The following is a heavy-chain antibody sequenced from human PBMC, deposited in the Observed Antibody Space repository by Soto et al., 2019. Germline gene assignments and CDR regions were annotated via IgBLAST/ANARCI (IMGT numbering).Heavy chain of an antibody. CDR3: ARIATGPLFAMDV. V-gene: IGHV3-7*01. Sequence: GGSLRLSCAASGFTFSSNWMSWVRQAPGKGLEWVANIKEDGSQKYYVDSVKGRFSISRDNGKNSLYLQMNSLRGEDTAVYYCARIATGPLFAMDVWGQGTTVTVSS. J-gene: IGHJ6*02. CDR1: GFTFSSNW. CDR2: IKEDGSQK.